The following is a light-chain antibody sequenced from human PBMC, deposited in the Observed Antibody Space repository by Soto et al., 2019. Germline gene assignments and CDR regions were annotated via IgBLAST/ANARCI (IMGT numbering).Light chain of an antibody. CDR1: QSVSSSY. Sequence: EIVLTQSPGTLSLSQGERATLSCRASQSVSSSYLAWYQQKPGQAPRLLIYGASSRATGIPDGFSGSGSGTDFTLTISRLEPEDFAVYYCQQYDSSPVTFGQGTKVEIK. J-gene: IGKJ1*01. V-gene: IGKV3-20*01. CDR2: GAS. CDR3: QQYDSSPVT.